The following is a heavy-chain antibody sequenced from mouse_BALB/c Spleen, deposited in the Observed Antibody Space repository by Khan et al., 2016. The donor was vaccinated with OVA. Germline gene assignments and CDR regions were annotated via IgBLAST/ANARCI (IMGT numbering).Heavy chain of an antibody. D-gene: IGHD1-1*02. CDR1: GFSLTNYG. Sequence: VQLQESGPGLVQPSQSLSITCTVSGFSLTNYGVHWVRQSPGKGLEWLGVIWSGGITDYNETFISRLSLSKDISKSQVFFKMNSLQANDTAIYYCAKNRNGYFDYWGQGTTLTVSS. CDR3: AKNRNGYFDY. CDR2: IWSGGIT. V-gene: IGHV2-2*02. J-gene: IGHJ2*01.